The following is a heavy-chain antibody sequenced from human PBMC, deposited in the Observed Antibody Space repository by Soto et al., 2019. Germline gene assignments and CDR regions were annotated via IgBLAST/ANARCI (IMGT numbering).Heavy chain of an antibody. D-gene: IGHD2-2*01. J-gene: IGHJ6*03. CDR1: GFTFNNYG. Sequence: EVQLVESGGGLVQPGGSLRLSCAASGFTFNNYGMYWVRQAPGKGLEWVSYISSSSSKIYYADFVKGRFTISRANPRNSLYLQMNSLRAADTAIYYRATDPTRCRYTSCSDGYYYYYMDVWGKGTTVTVSS. V-gene: IGHV3-48*01. CDR3: ATDPTRCRYTSCSDGYYYYYMDV. CDR2: ISSSSSKI.